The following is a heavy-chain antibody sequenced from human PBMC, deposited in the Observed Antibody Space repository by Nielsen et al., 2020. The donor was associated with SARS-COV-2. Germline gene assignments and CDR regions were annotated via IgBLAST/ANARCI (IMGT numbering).Heavy chain of an antibody. J-gene: IGHJ1*01. CDR2: IYTDGST. Sequence: GESLKISCGASGFTISSSFMSWVRQAAGKGLDWVSVIYTDGSTSYADSVKGRFTVSRDNSKNTLYLQMNSLRAEDTAMYYCARDNWGRMDVWGQGTLVTVSS. CDR1: GFTISSSF. V-gene: IGHV3-66*01. CDR3: ARDNWGRMDV. D-gene: IGHD7-27*01.